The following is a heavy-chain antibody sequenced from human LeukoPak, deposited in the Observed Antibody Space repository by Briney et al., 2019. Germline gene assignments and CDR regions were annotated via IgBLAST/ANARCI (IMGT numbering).Heavy chain of an antibody. D-gene: IGHD2-2*02. Sequence: GASVKVSCKASGYTFTSYYMHWVRQAPGQGLEWMGIISPSGGSTSYAQKFQGRVTMTRDTSASTVYMELSSLRSEDTAVYYCAREPRDIVVVPAAIENWFDPWGQGTLVTVSS. CDR2: ISPSGGST. CDR3: AREPRDIVVVPAAIENWFDP. V-gene: IGHV1-46*01. J-gene: IGHJ5*02. CDR1: GYTFTSYY.